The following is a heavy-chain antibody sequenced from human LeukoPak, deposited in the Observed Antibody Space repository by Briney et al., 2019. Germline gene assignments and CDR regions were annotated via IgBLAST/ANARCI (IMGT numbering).Heavy chain of an antibody. D-gene: IGHD4-17*01. CDR3: ARDFRNTGFDY. V-gene: IGHV3-11*01. CDR2: ICSDSRII. CDR1: EFPFSKFC. Sequence: GGSPRLSCVVSEFPFSKFCMSWFRQAPGKGLEWISYICSDSRIIHYADSVKGRFTISRDNGKNSLYLQMNSLRAEDTAVYYCARDFRNTGFDYWGQGTLVTVSS. J-gene: IGHJ4*02.